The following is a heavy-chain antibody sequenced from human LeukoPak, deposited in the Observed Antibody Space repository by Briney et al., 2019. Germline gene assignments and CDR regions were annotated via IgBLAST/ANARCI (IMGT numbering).Heavy chain of an antibody. D-gene: IGHD3-9*01. CDR2: ISAYNGNT. V-gene: IGHV1-18*01. J-gene: IGHJ3*02. CDR3: ARDRTHTIFIDDVRHNAFDI. Sequence: ASVKVSCKASGYTFTSYGISWVRQAPGQGLEWMGWISAYNGNTNYAQKLQGRVTMTTDTSTSTAYMELRSLRSDDTAVYYCARDRTHTIFIDDVRHNAFDIWGQGTMVTVSS. CDR1: GYTFTSYG.